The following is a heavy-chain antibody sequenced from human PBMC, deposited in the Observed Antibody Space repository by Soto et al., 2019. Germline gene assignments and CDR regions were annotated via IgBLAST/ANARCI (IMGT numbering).Heavy chain of an antibody. CDR2: IKLDGREK. D-gene: IGHD3-10*01. CDR1: GFIFMRYW. J-gene: IGHJ6*02. V-gene: IGHV3-7*03. Sequence: PGGSLRLSCSASGFIFMRYWMAWVRQAPGKRLEWVATIKLDGREKNYLDSVEGRFTISRDDAENSMSLQMSSLKASDTAMYYCARGSGSYYNDYYYYGMDVWGQGTTVTVSS. CDR3: ARGSGSYYNDYYYYGMDV.